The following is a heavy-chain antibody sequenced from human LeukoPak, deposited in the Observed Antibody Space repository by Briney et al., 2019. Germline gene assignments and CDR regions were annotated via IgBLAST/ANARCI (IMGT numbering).Heavy chain of an antibody. Sequence: GGSLRLSCAASGFTFNDYDMSWVRQAPGKGLEWVSGINWNGGSTGYADSVKSRFTISRDNAKNSLYLQMNSLRAEDTALYYCARLGYCSSTSCYFYYYYYMDVWGKGTTVTVSS. D-gene: IGHD2-2*01. V-gene: IGHV3-20*04. CDR2: INWNGGST. CDR1: GFTFNDYD. J-gene: IGHJ6*03. CDR3: ARLGYCSSTSCYFYYYYYMDV.